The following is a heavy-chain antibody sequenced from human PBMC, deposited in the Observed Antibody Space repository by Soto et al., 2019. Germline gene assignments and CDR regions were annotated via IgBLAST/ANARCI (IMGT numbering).Heavy chain of an antibody. J-gene: IGHJ4*02. Sequence: SETLSLTCAVSSGSISSSNWWSWVRQPPGKGLEWIGEIYHSGSTNYNPSLKSRVTISVDKSKNQFCLKLSSVTAADTAVYYCASGLNQYGSGSYYVSWGQGTLVTVSS. CDR3: ASGLNQYGSGSYYVS. D-gene: IGHD3-10*01. CDR2: IYHSGST. V-gene: IGHV4-4*02. CDR1: SGSISSSNW.